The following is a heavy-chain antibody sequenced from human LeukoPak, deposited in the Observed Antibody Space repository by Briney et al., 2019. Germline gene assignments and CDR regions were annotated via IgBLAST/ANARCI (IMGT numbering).Heavy chain of an antibody. CDR1: GGSISSSSYY. Sequence: SETLSLTCTVSGGSISSSSYYWGWIRQPPGKGLEWIGNIYYSESTYYNPSLKSRVTISVDTSENQFSLKLSSVTAADTAVYYCARADSRSWRTYYFDYWGQGTLVTVSS. V-gene: IGHV4-39*07. J-gene: IGHJ4*02. D-gene: IGHD6-13*01. CDR3: ARADSRSWRTYYFDY. CDR2: IYYSEST.